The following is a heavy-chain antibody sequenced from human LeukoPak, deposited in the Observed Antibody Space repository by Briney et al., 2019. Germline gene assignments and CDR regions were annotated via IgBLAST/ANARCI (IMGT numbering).Heavy chain of an antibody. CDR3: ASAPLGNSFGYMAY. D-gene: IGHD5-18*01. CDR2: IYYTWRT. CDR1: GGSISIGGYY. V-gene: IGHV4-31*03. J-gene: IGHJ4*02. Sequence: SETLSLTCTVSGGSISIGGYYWNWIRQHPTEGLEWIGHIYYTWRTTYNPSVKSRVTISADTSKNQFSLMLNSVTAADTAVYFCASAPLGNSFGYMAYWGQGALVTVSS.